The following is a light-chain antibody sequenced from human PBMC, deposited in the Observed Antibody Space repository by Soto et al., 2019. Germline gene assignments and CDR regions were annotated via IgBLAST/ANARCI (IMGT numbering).Light chain of an antibody. J-gene: IGKJ3*01. Sequence: DIQMTQSPSSLSASVGVRVTITCRASQSISTYLHWYQQKPGKAPNLLIFGASNLQTGVPSRFSGRGSGTDFTLTISSLQPEDFATYYCQQSYSTLFTFGPGTKVDIK. V-gene: IGKV1-39*01. CDR1: QSISTY. CDR2: GAS. CDR3: QQSYSTLFT.